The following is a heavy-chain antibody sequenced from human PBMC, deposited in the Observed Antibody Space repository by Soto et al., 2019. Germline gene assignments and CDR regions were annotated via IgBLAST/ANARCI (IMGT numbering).Heavy chain of an antibody. CDR1: GYTFNNFG. CDR3: ARGPQSTGWRGKWFDP. CDR2: IVTYNGNT. Sequence: QVQLVQSGGELKKPGDSLKVSRKASGYTFNNFGVSWVRQAPGQGLEWMGWIVTYNGNTNSAQKFQGRLTMTTDTSTTTAYMELRSLRYDDTAVYYCARGPQSTGWRGKWFDPWGQGTLVTVSS. D-gene: IGHD6-19*01. V-gene: IGHV1-18*01. J-gene: IGHJ5*02.